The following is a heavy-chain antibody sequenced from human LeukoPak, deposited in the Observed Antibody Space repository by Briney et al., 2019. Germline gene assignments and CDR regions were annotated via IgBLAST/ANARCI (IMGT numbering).Heavy chain of an antibody. CDR2: ISPYNGDT. Sequence: ASVKVSCKASGYTFTSYYMHWVRQAPGQGLEWMGWISPYNGDTRYAQRLQGRVTMSTDTSTSTAYMDLRRLRSDDPAVYYCARGTTRDILTGYYRDEYFQHWGQGTLVTVSS. D-gene: IGHD3-9*01. CDR3: ARGTTRDILTGYYRDEYFQH. CDR1: GYTFTSYY. J-gene: IGHJ1*01. V-gene: IGHV1-18*04.